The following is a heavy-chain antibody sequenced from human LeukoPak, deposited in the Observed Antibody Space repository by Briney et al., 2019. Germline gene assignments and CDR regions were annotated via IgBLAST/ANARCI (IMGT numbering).Heavy chain of an antibody. V-gene: IGHV4-30-2*01. CDR1: GGSISSGGYS. CDR2: IYHSGST. D-gene: IGHD4-17*01. CDR3: ARVGGDYFYFDY. Sequence: PSETLSLTCAVSGGSISSGGYSWSWIRQPPGKGLEWIGYIYHSGSTYYNPSLKSRVTISVDRSKNRFSLKLSSVTAADTAVYYCARVGGDYFYFDYWGQGTLVTVSS. J-gene: IGHJ4*02.